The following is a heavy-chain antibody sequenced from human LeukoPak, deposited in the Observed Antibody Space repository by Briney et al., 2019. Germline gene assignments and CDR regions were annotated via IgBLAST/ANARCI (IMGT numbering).Heavy chain of an antibody. CDR3: ARVGIAVAGIGY. D-gene: IGHD6-19*01. Sequence: PGGSLRLSCAASGSTFSSYWMSWVRQAPGKGLEWVANIKQDGSEKYYVDSVKGRFTISRDNAKNSLYLQMNSLRAEDTAVYYCARVGIAVAGIGYWGQGTLVTVSS. CDR2: IKQDGSEK. CDR1: GSTFSSYW. V-gene: IGHV3-7*01. J-gene: IGHJ4*02.